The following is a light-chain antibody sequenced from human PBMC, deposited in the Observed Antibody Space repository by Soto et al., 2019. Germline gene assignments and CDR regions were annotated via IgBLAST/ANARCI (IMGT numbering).Light chain of an antibody. CDR3: SSFTTSYFYV. J-gene: IGLJ1*01. CDR2: GVT. Sequence: QSVLTQPASVSGSPGQSITISCTVSGSDIGAYNYVSWYQQHPGKAPKLLIHGVTRRPSGVSSRFSASKSAYTASLTISGLQAEDEANYYCSSFTTSYFYVFGPGTKVTVL. V-gene: IGLV2-14*01. CDR1: GSDIGAYNY.